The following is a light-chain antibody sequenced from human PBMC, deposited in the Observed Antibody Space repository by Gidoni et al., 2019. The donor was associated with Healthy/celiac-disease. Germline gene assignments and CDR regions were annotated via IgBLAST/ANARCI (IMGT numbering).Light chain of an antibody. V-gene: IGLV1-44*01. Sequence: QSVLTQPPSASGTPGQRVTISCSGSSSNIGSNTVNWYQQLPGTAPKLHIYSNNQRPSGVPDRFSGSKSGTSASLAISGLQSEDEADYYCAAWDDSLVVFGGGTKLTVL. CDR3: AAWDDSLVV. J-gene: IGLJ2*01. CDR1: SSNIGSNT. CDR2: SNN.